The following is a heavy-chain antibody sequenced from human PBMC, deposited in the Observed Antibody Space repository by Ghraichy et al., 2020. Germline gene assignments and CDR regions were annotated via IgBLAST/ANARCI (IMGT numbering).Heavy chain of an antibody. CDR2: IKHDGSEN. V-gene: IGHV3-7*01. CDR1: AFPFSNYW. CDR3: ARDMGDEYLDY. Sequence: GESLNISCAASAFPFSNYWMTWVRQAPGKGLEWVAHIKHDGSENYYVDSVKGRFTISRDNAKSSLYPQMNSLRDEDTAVYYCARDMGDEYLDYWGQGTLVTVSS. J-gene: IGHJ4*02. D-gene: IGHD1-26*01.